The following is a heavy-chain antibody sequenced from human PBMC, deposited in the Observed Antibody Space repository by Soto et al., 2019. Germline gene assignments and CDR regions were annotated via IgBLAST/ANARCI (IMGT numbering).Heavy chain of an antibody. V-gene: IGHV3-64D*06. CDR2: ITYNGGST. J-gene: IGHJ4*02. CDR3: VKGGRTTVTDFDY. D-gene: IGHD4-4*01. CDR1: GISFSSNA. Sequence: LRLSCSASGISFSSNAMHLVRQAPGKGLEYVSAITYNGGSTYYADSVKGRFTISRDNSKNTLYLQMTTLRPEDTAVYYCVKGGRTTVTDFDYWGQGTLVTVSS.